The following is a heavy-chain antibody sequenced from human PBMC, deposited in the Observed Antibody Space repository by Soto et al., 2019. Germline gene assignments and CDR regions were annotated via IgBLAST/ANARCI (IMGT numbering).Heavy chain of an antibody. CDR2: ISGGGST. CDR3: DV. D-gene: IGHD3-22*01. Sequence: PGGSLRLSCGASGFSFSIYAMNWVRQAPGKGLEWVSGISGGGSTYHADSVKGRFSLKLSSVTAADTAVYYCAGSGYYHNSGMDVWGQGTTVTVSS. V-gene: IGHV3-23*01. J-gene: IGHJ6*02. CDR1: GFSFSIYA.